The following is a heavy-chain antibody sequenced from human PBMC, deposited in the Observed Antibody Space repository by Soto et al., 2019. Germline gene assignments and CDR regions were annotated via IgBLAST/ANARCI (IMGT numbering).Heavy chain of an antibody. CDR2: INHSGST. D-gene: IGHD2-2*01. CDR1: GGSFSGYY. Sequence: SETLSLTCAVYGGSFSGYYWSWIRQPPGKGLEWIGEINHSGSTNYNPSLKSRVTISVDTSKNQFSLKLSSVTAADTAVYYCASFFCSSTSCSNYYYYYMDVWGKATTVTVSS. V-gene: IGHV4-34*01. J-gene: IGHJ6*03. CDR3: ASFFCSSTSCSNYYYYYMDV.